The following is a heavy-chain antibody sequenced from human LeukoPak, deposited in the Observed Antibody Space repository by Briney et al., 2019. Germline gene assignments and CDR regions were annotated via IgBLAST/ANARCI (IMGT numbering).Heavy chain of an antibody. V-gene: IGHV3-33*01. CDR3: ASGRGSVGSHTSYFDY. D-gene: IGHD2-15*01. Sequence: GMSLRLSCAASGFMSRNYGMHWVRQAPGKGLEWVAIIFYDGSNKYYADSVKGRFTISRDNSKNTLFLQMNSLRDEDTAVYYCASGRGSVGSHTSYFDYWGQGTLVTVSS. CDR2: IFYDGSNK. J-gene: IGHJ4*02. CDR1: GFMSRNYG.